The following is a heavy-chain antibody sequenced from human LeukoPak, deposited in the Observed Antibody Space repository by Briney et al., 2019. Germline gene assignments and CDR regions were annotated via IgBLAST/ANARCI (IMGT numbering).Heavy chain of an antibody. V-gene: IGHV6-1*01. CDR1: GDSVSSNIAA. Sequence: SQTLSLTCAISGDSVSSNIAAWNWIRQSPSRGLEWLGRTYYRSKWYNDYAVSVKSRITINPDTSKNQFSLQLNSVTPEDTAVYYCARDGYCSSTSCYPSYYYYYMGVWGKGTTVTVSS. D-gene: IGHD2-2*01. J-gene: IGHJ6*03. CDR2: TYYRSKWYN. CDR3: ARDGYCSSTSCYPSYYYYYMGV.